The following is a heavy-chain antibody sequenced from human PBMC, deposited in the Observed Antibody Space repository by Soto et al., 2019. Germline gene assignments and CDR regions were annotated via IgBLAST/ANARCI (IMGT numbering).Heavy chain of an antibody. CDR1: GFTFSSYV. J-gene: IGHJ4*02. CDR2: ISYDGTNK. Sequence: QVQLVESGGGVVQPGRSLRLSCAASGFTFSSYVMHWVRQAPGKWLEWVAVISYDGTNKYYADSVKGRFTISRDNSKNTLYLQMNSLRAEDTAVHYCAREYSYDSSGYYFDYWGQGTLVTVSS. CDR3: AREYSYDSSGYYFDY. V-gene: IGHV3-30-3*01. D-gene: IGHD3-22*01.